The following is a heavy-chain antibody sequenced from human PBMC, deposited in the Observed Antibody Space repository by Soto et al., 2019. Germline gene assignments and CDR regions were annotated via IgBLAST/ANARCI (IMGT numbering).Heavy chain of an antibody. J-gene: IGHJ4*02. D-gene: IGHD1-26*01. Sequence: QLQLQESGPGLVKPSETLSLTCTVSGGSISSSSYYWGWIRQPPGKGLEWIGSIYYSGSTYYNPSLKSRVTISVDTSKNQFSLKLSSVTAADTAVYYCATRLYSGSYLTSHYFDYWGQGTLVTVSS. CDR1: GGSISSSSYY. CDR2: IYYSGST. CDR3: ATRLYSGSYLTSHYFDY. V-gene: IGHV4-39*01.